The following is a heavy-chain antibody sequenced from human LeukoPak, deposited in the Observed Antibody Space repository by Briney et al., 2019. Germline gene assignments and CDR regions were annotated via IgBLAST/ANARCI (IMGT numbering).Heavy chain of an antibody. CDR1: GFTFDDYG. V-gene: IGHV3-20*04. CDR2: INWNGGST. Sequence: PGGSLRLSCAASGFTFDDYGMSWVRQAPGKGLEWVSGINWNGGSTGYADSVKGRFTISRDNAKNSLYLQMNSLRAEDTALYYCAASGFGFGELPSYFYYYMDVWGKGTTVTISS. D-gene: IGHD3-10*01. CDR3: AASGFGFGELPSYFYYYMDV. J-gene: IGHJ6*03.